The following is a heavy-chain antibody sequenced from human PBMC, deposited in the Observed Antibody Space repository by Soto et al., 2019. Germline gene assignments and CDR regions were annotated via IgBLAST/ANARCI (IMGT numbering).Heavy chain of an antibody. CDR3: ASVTQYYYDSSGYFGY. V-gene: IGHV4-59*01. D-gene: IGHD3-22*01. CDR2: IYYSGST. Sequence: PSVTQSLSSSVSGSSIGGYDWRWIRQPPGKGLEWIGYIYYSGSTNYNPSLKSRVTISVDTSKNQFSLKLSSVTAADTAVYYCASVTQYYYDSSGYFGYWGQGTLVTVS. CDR1: GSSIGGYD. J-gene: IGHJ4*02.